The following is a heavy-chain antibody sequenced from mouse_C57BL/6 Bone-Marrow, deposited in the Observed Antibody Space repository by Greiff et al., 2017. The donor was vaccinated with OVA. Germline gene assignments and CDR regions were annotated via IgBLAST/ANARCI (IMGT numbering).Heavy chain of an antibody. CDR2: IDPKSGGT. CDR3: ATSFLIRETYWYFDY. CDR1: GYTFTNYW. J-gene: IGHJ1*03. V-gene: IGHV1-72*01. Sequence: QVQLQQPGAELVKPGASVKLSCKASGYTFTNYWMHWVKQRPGRGLEWIGRIDPKSGGTKYNEKFKGKATLTGDKPSSTAYLQLSSLTSEDTAVYYCATSFLIRETYWYFDYWGTGTTVTVSS.